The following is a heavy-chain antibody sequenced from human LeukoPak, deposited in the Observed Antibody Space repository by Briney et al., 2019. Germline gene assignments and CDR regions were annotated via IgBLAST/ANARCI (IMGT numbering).Heavy chain of an antibody. V-gene: IGHV3-66*04. D-gene: IGHD5-18*01. CDR3: ARRGHGYGSPFDY. Sequence: PGGSLRLSCAASGFTVSSNYMNWARQAPGKGLEWVSMIYPNGNTFYTDSVKGRFTISRDNSKNTLDLQMSSLRAEDTAVYYCARRGHGYGSPFDYWGQGTLVTVSS. J-gene: IGHJ4*02. CDR2: IYPNGNT. CDR1: GFTVSSNY.